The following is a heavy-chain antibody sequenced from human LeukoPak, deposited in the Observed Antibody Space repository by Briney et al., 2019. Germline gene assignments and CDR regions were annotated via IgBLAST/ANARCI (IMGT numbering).Heavy chain of an antibody. Sequence: PGGSLRLSCAASGFTFSSYWMSWVRQAPGKGLEWVSSISGSSTYYADSVKGRFTISKDTSKNTLYLQMNSLRAEDTAVYYCAKEEWLGKMNYFDHWGQGTLVTVSS. CDR2: ISGSST. CDR1: GFTFSSYW. J-gene: IGHJ4*02. CDR3: AKEEWLGKMNYFDH. V-gene: IGHV3-23*01. D-gene: IGHD6-19*01.